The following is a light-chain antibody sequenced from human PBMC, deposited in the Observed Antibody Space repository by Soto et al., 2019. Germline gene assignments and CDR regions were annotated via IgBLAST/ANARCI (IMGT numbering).Light chain of an antibody. J-gene: IGKJ1*01. CDR1: QNIRNY. Sequence: DIQMTQSPSSLSASVGDSVTITCRASQNIRNYLNWYQQKPGRAPKLLIYAASSLQSGVPSRFSGGGSGTDFTLTITSLQPEDFATYYCQQSYSSPWTFGQGTKVDIK. CDR3: QQSYSSPWT. V-gene: IGKV1-39*01. CDR2: AAS.